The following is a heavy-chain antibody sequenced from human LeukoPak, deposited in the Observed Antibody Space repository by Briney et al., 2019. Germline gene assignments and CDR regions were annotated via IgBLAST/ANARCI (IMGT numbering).Heavy chain of an antibody. V-gene: IGHV4-34*01. J-gene: IGHJ4*02. D-gene: IGHD3-10*01. Sequence: SETLSLTCAVYGGSFSGYYWSWIRQPPGKGLEWIGEINHSGSTNYNPSLKSRVTISVDTSKNQFSLKLSSVTAADTAVYYCASRRPQAYYASGEDYWGQGTLVTVSS. CDR3: ASRRPQAYYASGEDY. CDR2: INHSGST. CDR1: GGSFSGYY.